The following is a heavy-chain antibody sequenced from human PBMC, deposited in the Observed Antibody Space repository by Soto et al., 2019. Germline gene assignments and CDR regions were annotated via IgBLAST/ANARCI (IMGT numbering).Heavy chain of an antibody. CDR1: GFTFSSYG. Sequence: QVQLVESGGGVVQPGRSLRLSCAASGFTFSSYGMHWVRQAPGKGLEWVAVISYDGSNKYYADSVKGRFTISRDNSKNTLYLQMNSLRAEDTAVYYCAKEGPTMVRGVIFSMDVWGKGTTVTVSS. D-gene: IGHD3-10*01. V-gene: IGHV3-30*18. CDR3: AKEGPTMVRGVIFSMDV. J-gene: IGHJ6*04. CDR2: ISYDGSNK.